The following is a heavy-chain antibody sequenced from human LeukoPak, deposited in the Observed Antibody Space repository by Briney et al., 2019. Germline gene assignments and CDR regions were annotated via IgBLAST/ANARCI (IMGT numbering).Heavy chain of an antibody. V-gene: IGHV1-69*05. CDR1: GGTLNNYA. Sequence: GSSVTVPRKASGGTLNNYALRWVRQAPAQGLGWMGGVIPIFGTANYAQKFQGRVTITTDESTSTAYMELSSLRSEDTVVYYCARSSEGAYFDYGGQGTLVTVSS. CDR3: ARSSEGAYFDY. J-gene: IGHJ4*02. D-gene: IGHD1-26*01. CDR2: VIPIFGTA.